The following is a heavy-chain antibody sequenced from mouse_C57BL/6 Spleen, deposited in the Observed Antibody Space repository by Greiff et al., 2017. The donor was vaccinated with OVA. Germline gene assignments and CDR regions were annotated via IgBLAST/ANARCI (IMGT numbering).Heavy chain of an antibody. CDR2: IDPETGGT. CDR3: TRPYGGSYSWFAY. J-gene: IGHJ3*01. V-gene: IGHV1-15*01. CDR1: GYTFTDYE. Sequence: QVQLQQSGAELVRPGASVTLSCKASGYTFTDYEMHWVKQTPVHGLEWIGAIDPETGGTAYNQKFKGKAILTADKSSSTAYMELRSLTSEDSAVYYCTRPYGGSYSWFAYWGQGTLVTVSA. D-gene: IGHD1-1*01.